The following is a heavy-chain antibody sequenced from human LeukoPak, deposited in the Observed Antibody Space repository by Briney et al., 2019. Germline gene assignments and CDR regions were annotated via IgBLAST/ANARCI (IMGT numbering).Heavy chain of an antibody. CDR3: AKDLTDSGSGWFDP. CDR1: GFTFDDYA. V-gene: IGHV3-43*02. J-gene: IGHJ5*02. D-gene: IGHD3-10*01. Sequence: GGSLRLSCAASGFTFDDYAMHWVRQAPGRGLEWVSLITGDGSTYYADSVKGRFTISRDNSKNSLYLQMNSLRAEDTALYYCAKDLTDSGSGWFDPWAREPWSPSPQ. CDR2: ITGDGST.